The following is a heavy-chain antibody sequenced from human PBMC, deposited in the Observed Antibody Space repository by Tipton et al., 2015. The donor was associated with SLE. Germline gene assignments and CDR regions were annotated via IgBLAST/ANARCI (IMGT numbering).Heavy chain of an antibody. CDR1: GGSISHSYYY. V-gene: IGHV4-39*07. Sequence: LRLSCTVSGGSISHSYYYWGWIRQPPGKGLEWIGRIYYSGSTYSNPSLKSRVTISGDTSKNQFSLKLSSVTAADTAVYYCARERYCSSSRCLTGYFYFLDVWAKGPRSPSP. CDR2: IYYSGST. D-gene: IGHD2-2*01. J-gene: IGHJ6*03. CDR3: ARERYCSSSRCLTGYFYFLDV.